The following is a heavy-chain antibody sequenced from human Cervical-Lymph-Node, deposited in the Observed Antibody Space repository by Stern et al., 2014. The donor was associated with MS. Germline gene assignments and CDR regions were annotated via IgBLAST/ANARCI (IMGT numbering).Heavy chain of an antibody. V-gene: IGHV4-59*12. CDR3: TRKGVAVRDAFDV. CDR1: GGSISPNY. Sequence: QVQLQQSGPGLVKPSETLSLSCSVSGGSISPNYWSWVRQAPGKGLEWLGHVYHTGRTDYNPYLKTRVTISVDLAKNTFSLNLTSVTAADTAIYFCTRKGVAVRDAFDVWGQGTMAIVSS. J-gene: IGHJ3*01. CDR2: VYHTGRT. D-gene: IGHD6-19*01.